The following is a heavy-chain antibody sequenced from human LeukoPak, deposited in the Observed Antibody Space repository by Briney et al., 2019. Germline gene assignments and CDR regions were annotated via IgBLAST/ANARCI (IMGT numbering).Heavy chain of an antibody. CDR2: INPNSGGT. Sequence: GASVKVSCKTSGYSFTDYYMHWVRQAPGQGLEWMGWINPNSGGTNSAQKFQGRVIMTRDTSITTVYMEVSWLTSDDTAIYYCARADRLHGGPYLIGPWGQGTLVTVSS. J-gene: IGHJ5*02. D-gene: IGHD2-21*01. CDR1: GYSFTDYY. CDR3: ARADRLHGGPYLIGP. V-gene: IGHV1-2*02.